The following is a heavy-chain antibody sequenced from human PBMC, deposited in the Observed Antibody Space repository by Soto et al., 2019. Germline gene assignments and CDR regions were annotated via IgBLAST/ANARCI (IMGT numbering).Heavy chain of an antibody. CDR3: ARGDXEYIXVVVGVRPGEYGVDV. CDR1: GFTFRNYA. CDR2: ISYDGSNK. Sequence: SLRLSCAASGFTFRNYAMHWVRQAPGKGLECVAVISYDGSNKFYRDYVKGRFTISRDNSKNTLYLQINSLRYEDTAVYYCARGDXEYIXVVVGVRPGEYGVDVSGQGTTVTVSS. J-gene: IGHJ6*02. V-gene: IGHV3-30-3*01. D-gene: IGHD2-15*01.